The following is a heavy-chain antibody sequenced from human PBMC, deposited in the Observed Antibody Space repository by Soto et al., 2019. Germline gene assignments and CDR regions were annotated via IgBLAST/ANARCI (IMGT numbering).Heavy chain of an antibody. CDR2: IIPVFDKA. D-gene: IGHD3-16*01. V-gene: IGHV1-69*01. J-gene: IGHJ3*01. CDR3: ARLRRDWGDAFDL. Sequence: QVQLMQSGADVKKPGSSVKVSCKTSGGSFGSSAISWVRQAPAQGLEWMGEIIPVFDKANYAQNFQGRLTITADELTGTVFMELSSLRSEDTAVYFCARLRRDWGDAFDLWGLGTVVTVSS. CDR1: GGSFGSSA.